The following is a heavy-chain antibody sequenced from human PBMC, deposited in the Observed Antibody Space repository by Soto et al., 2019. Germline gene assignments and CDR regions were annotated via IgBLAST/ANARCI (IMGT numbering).Heavy chain of an antibody. D-gene: IGHD3-3*01. J-gene: IGHJ4*02. CDR3: AKVYRITIFGAPFDY. Sequence: GGSLRLSCAASGFTFSSYAMSWVRQAPGKGLEWVSAISGSGGSTYYADSVKGRFTISRDNSKNTLYLQMNSLRAEDTAVYYCAKVYRITIFGAPFDYWGQGTLVTVSS. CDR1: GFTFSSYA. V-gene: IGHV3-23*01. CDR2: ISGSGGST.